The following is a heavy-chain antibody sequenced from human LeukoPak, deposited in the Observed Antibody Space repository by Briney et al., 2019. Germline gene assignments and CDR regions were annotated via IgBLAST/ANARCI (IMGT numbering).Heavy chain of an antibody. CDR2: ISAYNGNT. CDR3: AGGEYGSGSYPTRP. CDR1: GYTFTSYG. D-gene: IGHD3-10*01. J-gene: IGHJ5*02. V-gene: IGHV1-18*01. Sequence: ASVKVSCKASGYTFTSYGISWVRQAPGQGLERMGWISAYNGNTNYAQKLQGRVTMTTDTSTSTAYMELRSLRSDDTAVYYCAGGEYGSGSYPTRPWGQGTLVTVSS.